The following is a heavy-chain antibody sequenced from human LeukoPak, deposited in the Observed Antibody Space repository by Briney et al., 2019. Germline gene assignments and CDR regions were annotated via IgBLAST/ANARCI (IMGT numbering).Heavy chain of an antibody. V-gene: IGHV4-59*08. CDR2: FHYSGST. CDR1: GASVSNYY. CDR3: ARGDYYDSSGYYLY. D-gene: IGHD3-22*01. J-gene: IGHJ4*02. Sequence: SETLSLTCRVSGASVSNYYWSWIRQSPGKGLEWIGFFHYSGSTNYNPSLNSRVTISLDTSKNQFSLKLSSVTAADTAVYYCARGDYYDSSGYYLYWGQGTLVTVSS.